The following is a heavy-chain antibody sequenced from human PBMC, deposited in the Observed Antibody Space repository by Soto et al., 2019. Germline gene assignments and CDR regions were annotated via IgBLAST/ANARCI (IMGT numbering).Heavy chain of an antibody. V-gene: IGHV3-30*18. Sequence: QVQLVESGGGVVQPGRSLRLSCAASGFTFSSYGMHWVRQAPGKGLEWVAVISLDGSNKYYADSVKGRFTISRDNSKNTLYLQMNSLRAEDTAVYYCAKGGHSSGWYIPGFDSWGQGTLVTVSS. CDR2: ISLDGSNK. CDR3: AKGGHSSGWYIPGFDS. J-gene: IGHJ4*02. CDR1: GFTFSSYG. D-gene: IGHD6-19*01.